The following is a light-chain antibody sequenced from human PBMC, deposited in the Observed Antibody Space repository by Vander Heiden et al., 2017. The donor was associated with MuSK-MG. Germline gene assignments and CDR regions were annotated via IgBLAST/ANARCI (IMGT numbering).Light chain of an antibody. J-gene: IGKJ4*01. CDR1: ESISSY. V-gene: IGKV1-39*01. CDR2: ASS. Sequence: SQRNQSPPALSASVGDRVTISCLDSESISSYLNWYQQQPGKAPKLLIYASSSLQSVVPSICSGSGSGTDSTLIISSLQPEDCATYYCQESYSTPLTFGGGTKVEIK. CDR3: QESYSTPLT.